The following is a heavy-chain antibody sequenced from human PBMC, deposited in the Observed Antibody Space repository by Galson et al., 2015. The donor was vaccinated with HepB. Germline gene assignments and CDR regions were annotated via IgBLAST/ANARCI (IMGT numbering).Heavy chain of an antibody. CDR2: IWYDGSNK. Sequence: SLRLSCAASGFIFSSYGMHWVRQAPGKGLEWVAVIWYDGSNKYYADSVRGRFTISRDNSKNTLYLRMNSLRAEDTAMYYCARERQQLVMNYWGQGTLVTVSS. J-gene: IGHJ4*02. CDR3: ARERQQLVMNY. V-gene: IGHV3-33*01. CDR1: GFIFSSYG. D-gene: IGHD6-13*01.